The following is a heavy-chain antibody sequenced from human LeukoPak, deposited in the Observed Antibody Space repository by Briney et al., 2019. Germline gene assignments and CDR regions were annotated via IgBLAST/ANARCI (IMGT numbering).Heavy chain of an antibody. J-gene: IGHJ6*02. D-gene: IGHD6-19*01. CDR1: GFTFSSYG. CDR3: AKREYSSGWLPPLYGMDV. Sequence: GGSLRLSCAASGFTFSSYGMHWVRQAPGKGLEWVAVLSYDGSNKYYADSVKGRFTISRDNSKNTLYLQMNSLRAEDTAVYYCAKREYSSGWLPPLYGMDVWGQGTTVTVSS. V-gene: IGHV3-30*18. CDR2: LSYDGSNK.